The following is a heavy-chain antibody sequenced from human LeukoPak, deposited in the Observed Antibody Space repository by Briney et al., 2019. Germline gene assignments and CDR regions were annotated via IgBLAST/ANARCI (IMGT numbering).Heavy chain of an antibody. CDR3: ARFVLYFDY. CDR1: GFTFGDYA. D-gene: IGHD3-10*01. J-gene: IGHJ4*02. CDR2: IRSKAYGGTT. V-gene: IGHV3-49*04. Sequence: GGSLRFSCTASGFTFGDYAVSWVRQAPGKGLEWVGFIRSKAYGGTTEYAASVKGRFTISRDDSKSIAYLQLNSLKTEDTAVYYCARFVLYFDYWGQGTLVTVSS.